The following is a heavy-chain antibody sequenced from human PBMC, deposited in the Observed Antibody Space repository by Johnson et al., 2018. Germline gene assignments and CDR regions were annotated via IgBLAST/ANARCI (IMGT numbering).Heavy chain of an antibody. CDR2: ITYDGGVT. V-gene: IGHV3-64*07. Sequence: VQLVQSGGGLVQXGGSLRLSCAASGFTFSRFSMPWVRQAPGKGLEYVSAITYDGGVTYYADSVRGRFTISRDKSKSTLYLQMDSLRVEDMSVYSCARVGTNDVFDIWGQGAVVTVSS. D-gene: IGHD1-14*01. J-gene: IGHJ3*02. CDR1: GFTFSRFS. CDR3: ARVGTNDVFDI.